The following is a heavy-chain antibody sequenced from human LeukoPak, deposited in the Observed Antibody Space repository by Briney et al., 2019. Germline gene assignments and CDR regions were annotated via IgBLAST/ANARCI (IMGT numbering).Heavy chain of an antibody. J-gene: IGHJ6*03. CDR3: ARTTTGKFYYYYYYMDV. CDR1: GGSISSGSYY. Sequence: KPSQTLSLTCTVSGGSISSGSYYWSWIRQPAGKGLEWNGRIYTSGSTNYNPSLKSRVTISVDTSKNQFSLKLSSVTAADTAVYYCARTTTGKFYYYYYYMDVWGKGTTVTISS. V-gene: IGHV4-61*02. CDR2: IYTSGST. D-gene: IGHD1-1*01.